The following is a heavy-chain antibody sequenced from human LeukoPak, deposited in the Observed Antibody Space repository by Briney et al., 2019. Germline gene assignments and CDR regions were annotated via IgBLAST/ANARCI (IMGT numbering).Heavy chain of an antibody. CDR2: INHSGST. J-gene: IGHJ4*02. CDR1: GGSFSGYY. V-gene: IGHV4-34*01. D-gene: IGHD5-24*01. CDR3: ARRGWLQFHH. Sequence: PSETLSLTCAVYGGSFSGYYWSWIRQPPGKGLEWIGEINHSGSTNYNSSLKSRVTISVDTSKNQFSLKLSSVTAADTAVYYCARRGWLQFHHWGQGTLVTVSS.